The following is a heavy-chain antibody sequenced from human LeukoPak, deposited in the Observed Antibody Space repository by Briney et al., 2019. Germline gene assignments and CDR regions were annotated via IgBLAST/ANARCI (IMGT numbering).Heavy chain of an antibody. D-gene: IGHD3-22*01. Sequence: PGGSLRLSCAASGFTFSSYAMSWVRQAPGEGLVWVSRINSDGSITEYADSVKGRFTISRDNAKNTLYLQMNSLRAEDTAVYYCARSPMYYYDGTGYGGWYFDYWGQGTLVTASS. CDR3: ARSPMYYYDGTGYGGWYFDY. CDR2: INSDGSIT. V-gene: IGHV3-74*03. J-gene: IGHJ4*02. CDR1: GFTFSSYA.